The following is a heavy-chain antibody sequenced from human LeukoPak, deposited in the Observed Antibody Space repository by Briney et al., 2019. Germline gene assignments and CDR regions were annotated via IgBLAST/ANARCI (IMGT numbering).Heavy chain of an antibody. D-gene: IGHD5-18*01. J-gene: IGHJ4*02. CDR1: GFTFSSYA. CDR2: ISYDGSNK. V-gene: IGHV3-30-3*01. Sequence: PGGSLRLSCAASGFTFSSYAMHWVRQAPGKGLEWVAVISYDGSNKYYADSVKGRFTISRDNSKNTLYLQMNSLRAEDTAVYYCARKLVDTAMVTGYFDYWGQGTLVTVSS. CDR3: ARKLVDTAMVTGYFDY.